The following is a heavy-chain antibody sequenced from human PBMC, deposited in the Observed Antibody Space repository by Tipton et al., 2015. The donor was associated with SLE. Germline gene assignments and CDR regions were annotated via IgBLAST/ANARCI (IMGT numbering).Heavy chain of an antibody. Sequence: TLSLTCSVSGDSVLSSNYYWAWIRQPPGRGLEWIGSMSYIGKTDYNPSLESRVTISVETSNNQVSLKLSSVAAADTAVYYCARVGGYMVRGVQTYYYCSMDVWGKGTTVAVSS. CDR1: GDSVLSSNYY. J-gene: IGHJ6*03. V-gene: IGHV4-39*07. CDR2: MSYIGKT. D-gene: IGHD3-10*01. CDR3: ARVGGYMVRGVQTYYYCSMDV.